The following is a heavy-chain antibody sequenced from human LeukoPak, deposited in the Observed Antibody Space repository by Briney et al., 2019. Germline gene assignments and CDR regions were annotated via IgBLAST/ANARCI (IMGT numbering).Heavy chain of an antibody. CDR2: ISSSSSYI. J-gene: IGHJ4*02. D-gene: IGHD3-9*01. CDR3: VRAHGAVLRYFDWSPRPSDY. Sequence: GGSLRLSCAASGFTFSSYSMNWVRQAPGKGLEWVSSISSSSSYIYYADSVKGRFTISRDNAKNSLYLQMNSLRAEDTAVYYCVRAHGAVLRYFDWSPRPSDYWGQGTLVTVSS. CDR1: GFTFSSYS. V-gene: IGHV3-21*01.